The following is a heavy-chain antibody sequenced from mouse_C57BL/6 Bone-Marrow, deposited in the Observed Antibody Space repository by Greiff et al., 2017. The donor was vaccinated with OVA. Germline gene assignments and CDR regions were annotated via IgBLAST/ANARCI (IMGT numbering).Heavy chain of an antibody. V-gene: IGHV1-26*01. CDR1: GYTFTDYY. CDR2: INPNNGGT. CDR3: AREGGTLWYVDV. J-gene: IGHJ1*03. D-gene: IGHD1-1*02. Sequence: VQLQQSGPELVKPGASVKISCKASGYTFTDYYMNWVKQSHGKSLEWIGDINPNNGGTSYNQKFKGKATLTVDKSSSTAYMELRSLTSEDSAADYCAREGGTLWYVDVWGKGTTVTVSS.